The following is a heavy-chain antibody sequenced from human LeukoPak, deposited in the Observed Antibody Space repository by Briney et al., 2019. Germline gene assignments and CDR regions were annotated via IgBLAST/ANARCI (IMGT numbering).Heavy chain of an antibody. Sequence: GGSLRLSCAASGFTFSSYWMSWVRQAPGKGLEWVANIKQDGSEKYYVDSVKGRFTISRDNAKNSLYLQMNSLRAEDTAVYYCARGGSGSYYYYYFDYWGQGTLVTVSS. CDR3: ARGGSGSYYYYYFDY. CDR2: IKQDGSEK. D-gene: IGHD3-10*01. J-gene: IGHJ4*02. CDR1: GFTFSSYW. V-gene: IGHV3-7*04.